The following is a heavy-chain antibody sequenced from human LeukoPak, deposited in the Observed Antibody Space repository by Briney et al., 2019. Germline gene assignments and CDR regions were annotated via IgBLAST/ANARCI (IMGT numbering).Heavy chain of an antibody. V-gene: IGHV3-23*01. CDR2: ISGSGDST. Sequence: GGSLRLSCAASGFTFRSYGMTWVRQAPGKGLEGVSAISGSGDSTYYADSVKGRFTISRDNSRNTLSVQMNSLRAGDTAVYYCAIGADPDTATAENWGQGTLVTVSS. J-gene: IGHJ4*02. CDR1: GFTFRSYG. CDR3: AIGADPDTATAEN. D-gene: IGHD5-18*01.